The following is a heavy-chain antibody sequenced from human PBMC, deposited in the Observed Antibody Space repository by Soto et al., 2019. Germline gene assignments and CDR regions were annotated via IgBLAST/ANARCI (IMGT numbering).Heavy chain of an antibody. D-gene: IGHD3-10*01. V-gene: IGHV1-69*02. CDR3: ASSYGSGYRAFDY. CDR1: GDTFSFYS. Sequence: QVQLVQSGAEVKKPGSSVRVSCKASGDTFSFYSINWVRQAPGLGLEWMGRINPILSMSNYAQRFQGRGTVTADKSASTAYRELSSLRSEDTAMYYCASSYGSGYRAFDYWGQGALVTVSS. J-gene: IGHJ4*02. CDR2: INPILSMS.